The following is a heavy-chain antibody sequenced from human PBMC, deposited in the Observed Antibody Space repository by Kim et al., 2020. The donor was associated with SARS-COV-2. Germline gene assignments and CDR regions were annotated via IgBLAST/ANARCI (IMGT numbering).Heavy chain of an antibody. D-gene: IGHD6-19*01. CDR3: AKNQKGGLSSGWFLDY. V-gene: IGHV3-23*01. Sequence: GGSLRLSCAASGFTFSSYAMSWVRQAPGKGLEWVSAISGSGGSTYYADSVKGRFTISRDNSKNTLYLQMNSLRAEDTAVYYCAKNQKGGLSSGWFLDYWGQGTLVTVSS. J-gene: IGHJ4*02. CDR1: GFTFSSYA. CDR2: ISGSGGST.